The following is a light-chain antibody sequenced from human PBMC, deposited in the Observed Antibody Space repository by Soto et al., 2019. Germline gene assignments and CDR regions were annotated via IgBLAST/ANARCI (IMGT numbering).Light chain of an antibody. J-gene: IGKJ1*01. Sequence: EIVLTQSPGTLSLSLGERATLSCRASQSVSSSYLAWYQQKPGQAPRLLIYDASSRATGIPDRFSGSGSGKDFTLTISRLEPEDFAVYYCQQYGDSPWTFGQGTKVDIK. CDR1: QSVSSSY. CDR2: DAS. CDR3: QQYGDSPWT. V-gene: IGKV3-20*01.